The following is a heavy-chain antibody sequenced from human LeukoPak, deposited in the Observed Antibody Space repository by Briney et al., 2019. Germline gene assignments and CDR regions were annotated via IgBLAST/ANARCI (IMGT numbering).Heavy chain of an antibody. CDR2: ISASGGTP. Sequence: PGGSLRLSCAASGFTFRNYAMSWVRQATGKGLEWVSAISASGGTPYYADSVKGRFTISRDNSQNTLYLQMNSLRAEDTAVYYCAKRHIAALGGDAFDAWGQGTMVTVSS. CDR1: GFTFRNYA. V-gene: IGHV3-23*01. CDR3: AKRHIAALGGDAFDA. J-gene: IGHJ3*01. D-gene: IGHD5-12*01.